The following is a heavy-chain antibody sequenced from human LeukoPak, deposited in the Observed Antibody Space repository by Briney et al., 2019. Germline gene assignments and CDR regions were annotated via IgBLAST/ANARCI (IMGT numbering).Heavy chain of an antibody. CDR3: ARDRLYDSSGYYLGDFDY. CDR2: IVYISKWYN. CDR1: GDSVSSNSAA. V-gene: IGHV6-1*01. J-gene: IGHJ4*02. D-gene: IGHD3-22*01. Sequence: SQSLSLTCAISGDSVSSNSAAWNWIRQSPSRGLEWLGLIVYISKWYNDYAVSVKSRITINPDTSKNQFSLQLNSVTPEDTAVYYCARDRLYDSSGYYLGDFDYWGQGTLATVSS.